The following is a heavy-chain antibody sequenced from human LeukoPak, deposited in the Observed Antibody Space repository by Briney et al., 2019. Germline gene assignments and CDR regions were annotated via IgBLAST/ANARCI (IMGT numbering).Heavy chain of an antibody. CDR2: IYHIGST. CDR3: ATLDHDILSGYSHLDH. D-gene: IGHD3-9*01. Sequence: SETLSLTCTVSGGSMNLYYWTWIRQSPGKGLEWIGDIYHIGSTNYNPSLKSRVTISIDTSKNQFSLKLTSVTAADTAVYYCATLDHDILSGYSHLDHWGQGALVIAS. CDR1: GGSMNLYY. V-gene: IGHV4-59*03. J-gene: IGHJ4*02.